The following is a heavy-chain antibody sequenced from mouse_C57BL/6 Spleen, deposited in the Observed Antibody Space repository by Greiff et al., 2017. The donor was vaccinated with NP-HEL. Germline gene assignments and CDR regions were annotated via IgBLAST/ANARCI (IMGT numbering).Heavy chain of an antibody. CDR2: IYPGDGDT. V-gene: IGHV1-82*01. D-gene: IGHD2-1*01. CDR3: ARDLYYGPLYYAMDY. J-gene: IGHJ4*01. Sequence: VKLQQSGPELVKPGASVKISCKASGYAFSSSWMNWVKQRPGKGLEWIGRIYPGDGDTNYNGKFKGQATLTADKSSSTAYMQLSSLTSEDSAVYFCARDLYYGPLYYAMDYWGQGTSVTVSS. CDR1: GYAFSSSW.